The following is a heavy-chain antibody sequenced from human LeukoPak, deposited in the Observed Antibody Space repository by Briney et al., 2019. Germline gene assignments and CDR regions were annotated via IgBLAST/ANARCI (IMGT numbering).Heavy chain of an antibody. CDR3: ARHAYGDSTFDY. D-gene: IGHD4-17*01. CDR2: IDPSDSYT. V-gene: IGHV5-10-1*04. CDR1: GYSFTSYW. J-gene: IGHJ4*02. Sequence: GESLKISCKGSGYSFTSYWISWVRQMPGKGLEWMGRIDPSDSYTNYSPSFQGQVTISADKSISTAYLQWSSLKASDTAMYYCARHAYGDSTFDYWGQGTLVTVSS.